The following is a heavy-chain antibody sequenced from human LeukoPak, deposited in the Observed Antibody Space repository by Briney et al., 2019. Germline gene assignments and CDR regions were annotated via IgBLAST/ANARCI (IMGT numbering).Heavy chain of an antibody. CDR3: ARTMAY. CDR2: INHSGST. D-gene: IGHD3-16*01. Sequence: SETLSLTCAVYGGSFSGYYWSWIRQPPGKGLEWIGEINHSGSTNYNPSLKSRVTISVDTSKNQFSLKLSSVTAADTAVYYCARTMAYWGQGTLVTVSS. J-gene: IGHJ4*02. V-gene: IGHV4-34*01. CDR1: GGSFSGYY.